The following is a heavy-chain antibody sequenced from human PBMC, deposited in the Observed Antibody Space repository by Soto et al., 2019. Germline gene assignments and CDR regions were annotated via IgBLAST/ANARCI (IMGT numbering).Heavy chain of an antibody. CDR1: GYTFIHYY. J-gene: IGHJ4*02. D-gene: IGHD2-21*01. CDR3: ARSLLQGDF. Sequence: QVQLVQSGAEVKKPGASVKSSCKASGYTFIHYYIHWVRQAPGQGLEWMAIINPNGGSTNYAQKFQGRVTVTSDTSTTTVFLELNSLESDDTAVYFCARSLLQGDFWGQGTLVTVSS. V-gene: IGHV1-46*01. CDR2: INPNGGST.